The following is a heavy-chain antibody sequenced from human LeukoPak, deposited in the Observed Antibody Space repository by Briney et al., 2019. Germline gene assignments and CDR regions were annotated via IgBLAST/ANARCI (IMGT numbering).Heavy chain of an antibody. Sequence: GASVKVSCEASGYTFTDYYMHWVRQAPGQGLEWMGWINPNSGGTNYAQKFYARVTMTRNTSISTAYMELSSLRSEDTAVYYCARGPGYFDWLFGSYYFDYWGQGTLVTVSS. J-gene: IGHJ4*02. CDR2: INPNSGGT. CDR3: ARGPGYFDWLFGSYYFDY. V-gene: IGHV1-2*02. D-gene: IGHD3-9*01. CDR1: GYTFTDYY.